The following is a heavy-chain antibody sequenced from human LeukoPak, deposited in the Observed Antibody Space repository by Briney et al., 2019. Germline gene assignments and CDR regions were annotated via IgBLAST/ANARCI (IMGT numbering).Heavy chain of an antibody. CDR3: ARTGTVDTDMHYMDV. V-gene: IGHV1-69*01. CDR1: GGTFSSYA. CDR2: IIPIFGTA. D-gene: IGHD5-18*01. J-gene: IGHJ6*03. Sequence: GSSVKVSCKASGGTFSSYAISWVRQAPGQGLEWMGGIIPIFGTANYAQKFQGRVTITADESTSTAYMELGSLRSEDTAVYYCARTGTVDTDMHYMDVWGKGTTVTVSS.